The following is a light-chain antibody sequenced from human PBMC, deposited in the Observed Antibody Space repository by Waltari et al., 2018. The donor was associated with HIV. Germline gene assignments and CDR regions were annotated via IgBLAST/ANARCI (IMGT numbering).Light chain of an antibody. CDR2: GAS. CDR3: QRYGGSPPYS. V-gene: IGKV3-20*01. J-gene: IGKJ2*03. CDR1: QSISDTY. Sequence: VLTQSPGTLSLSPGESATLSCRASQSISDTYLAWYQQKPGQAPRLLIYGASRRATGIPDRFSGSGSETDFTLTISRLQPEDFAVYYCQRYGGSPPYSFGQGTMREIK.